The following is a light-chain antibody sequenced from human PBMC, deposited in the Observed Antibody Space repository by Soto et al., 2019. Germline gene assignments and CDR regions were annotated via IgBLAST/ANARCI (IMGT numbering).Light chain of an antibody. CDR1: SSDVGGYNY. Sequence: QSALTQPASASGSPGQSITISCTGTSSDVGGYNYVSWYQHHPGKAPKLIIYDVSNRLSGVSIRFSGSKSDNTASLTISGLQPEDEADYHCSSYTTSNTRQIVFGTGTKVTVL. CDR2: DVS. CDR3: SSYTTSNTRQIV. V-gene: IGLV2-14*03. J-gene: IGLJ1*01.